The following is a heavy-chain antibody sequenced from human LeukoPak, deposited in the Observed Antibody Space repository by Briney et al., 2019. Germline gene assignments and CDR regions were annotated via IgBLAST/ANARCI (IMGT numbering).Heavy chain of an antibody. Sequence: GASVKVSCKASGGTFISYAISWVRQAPGQGLEWMGGIIPIFGTANYAQKFQGRVTITADESTSTAYMELSSLRSEDTAVYYCARSDSSGYYYVGYFQHWGQGTLVTVSS. D-gene: IGHD3-22*01. CDR2: IIPIFGTA. J-gene: IGHJ1*01. CDR3: ARSDSSGYYYVGYFQH. CDR1: GGTFISYA. V-gene: IGHV1-69*13.